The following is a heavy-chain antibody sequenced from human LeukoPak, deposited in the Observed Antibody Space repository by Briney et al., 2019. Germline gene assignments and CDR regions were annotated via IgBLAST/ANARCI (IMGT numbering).Heavy chain of an antibody. CDR3: ARTTSFTASGYDY. CDR1: GYTFTSYH. V-gene: IGHV1-8*03. CDR2: INPNTDDR. D-gene: IGHD6-25*01. J-gene: IGHJ4*02. Sequence: ASVKVSCKASGYTFTSYHINWVRQAPGQGLEWVGWINPNTDDRGYAQKFQGRLIITSDTSISTAYMELGSPRSEDTAVYFCARTTSFTASGYDYWGQGTLVTVSS.